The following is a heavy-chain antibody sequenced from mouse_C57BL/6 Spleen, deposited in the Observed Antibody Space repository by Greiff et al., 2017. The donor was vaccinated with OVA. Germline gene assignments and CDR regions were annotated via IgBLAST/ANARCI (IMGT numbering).Heavy chain of an antibody. CDR1: GYTFTDYN. CDR3: ASHGSYWYFDV. CDR2: INPNNGGT. Sequence: EVKLQQSGPELVKPGASVKMSCKASGYTFTDYNMHWVKQSHGKSLEWIGYINPNNGGTSYNQKFKGKATLTVNKSSSTAYMELRSLTSEDSAVYYCASHGSYWYFDVWGTGTTVTVSS. V-gene: IGHV1-22*01. D-gene: IGHD2-2*01. J-gene: IGHJ1*03.